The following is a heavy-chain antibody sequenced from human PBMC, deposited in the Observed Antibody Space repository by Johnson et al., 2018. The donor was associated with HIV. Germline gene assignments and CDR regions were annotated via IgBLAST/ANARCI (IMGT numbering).Heavy chain of an antibody. CDR1: GFTFSSYD. D-gene: IGHD3-22*01. CDR2: ISYDGSNK. Sequence: QVLLVESGGGVVQPGRSLRLSCAASGFTFSSYDMHWVRQAPGKGLEWVALISYDGSNKYYADSVKGRFTISRDNSKNTLYLQMNSLRAEDTAVYYCAKDFGIVVVKSAFDIWGQGTIVTVSS. V-gene: IGHV3-30*18. CDR3: AKDFGIVVVKSAFDI. J-gene: IGHJ3*02.